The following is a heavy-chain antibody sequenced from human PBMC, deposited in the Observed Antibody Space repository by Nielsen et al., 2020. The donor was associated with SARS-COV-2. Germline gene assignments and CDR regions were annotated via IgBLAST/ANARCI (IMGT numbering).Heavy chain of an antibody. V-gene: IGHV1-18*01. J-gene: IGHJ4*02. Sequence: GESLKISCKASGYTFTSYGISWVRQAPGQGLEWMGWISAYNGNTNYAQKLQGRVTMTTDTSTSTAYMELRSLRSDDTAVYYCARVDLRELLSCFDYWGQGTLVTVSS. CDR1: GYTFTSYG. D-gene: IGHD1-26*01. CDR3: ARVDLRELLSCFDY. CDR2: ISAYNGNT.